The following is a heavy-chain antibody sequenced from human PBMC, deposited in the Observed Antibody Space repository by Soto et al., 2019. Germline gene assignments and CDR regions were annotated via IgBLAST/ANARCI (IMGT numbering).Heavy chain of an antibody. D-gene: IGHD6-19*01. CDR2: ISGSGGST. CDR1: GFTFSSYA. J-gene: IGHJ4*02. V-gene: IGHV3-23*01. CDR3: AKDEPIAVAVFDY. Sequence: EVQLLESGGGLVQPGGSLRLSCAASGFTFSSYAMSWVRQAPGKGLEWVSAISGSGGSTYYADSVKGRFTISRDNSKNTLYLQMNSLRAEDTAADYCAKDEPIAVAVFDYWGQGTLVTVSS.